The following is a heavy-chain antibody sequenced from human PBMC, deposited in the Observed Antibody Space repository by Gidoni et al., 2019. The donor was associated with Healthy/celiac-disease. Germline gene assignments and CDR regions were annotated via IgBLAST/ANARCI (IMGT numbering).Heavy chain of an antibody. D-gene: IGHD1-26*01. J-gene: IGHJ4*02. V-gene: IGHV3-15*01. Sequence: EVQLVESGGGVVKPGGALRLSCAASGFTFSNAWMSWVSQAPGKGPERVGRSKSRTDAVTTDYAAPVKGRFTISSAASTNTMSLQMSSLRPEATAVDDCTHLSGSSYARLRYFDYWGQGTLVTVSS. CDR3: THLSGSSYARLRYFDY. CDR1: GFTFSNAW. CDR2: SKSRTDAVTT.